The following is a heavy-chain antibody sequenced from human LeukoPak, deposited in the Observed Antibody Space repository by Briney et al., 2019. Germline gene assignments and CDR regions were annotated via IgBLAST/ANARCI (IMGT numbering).Heavy chain of an antibody. CDR3: ARDPGYSSGWYVGDYYYGMDV. CDR1: GGSISSNY. V-gene: IGHV4-59*01. CDR2: IYYSGST. Sequence: SETLSLTCTVSGGSISSNYWSWIRQPPGKGLEWIGYIYYSGSTNYNPSLKSRVTISVDTSKNQFSLKLSSVTAADTAVYYCARDPGYSSGWYVGDYYYGMDVWGQGTTVTVSS. J-gene: IGHJ6*02. D-gene: IGHD6-19*01.